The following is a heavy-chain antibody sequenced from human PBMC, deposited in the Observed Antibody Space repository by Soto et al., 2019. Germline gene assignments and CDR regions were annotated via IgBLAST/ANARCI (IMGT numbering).Heavy chain of an antibody. D-gene: IGHD4-17*01. V-gene: IGHV3-30-3*01. CDR2: ISYDGSNK. CDR3: ASPDPTTAGDY. J-gene: IGHJ4*02. Sequence: SLRLSCAASGFTFSSNAMHWVRQAPGKGLEWVAVISYDGSNKYYADSVKGRFTISRDNSKNTLYLQMNSLRAEDTAVYYCASPDPTTAGDYWGQGTLVTVSS. CDR1: GFTFSSNA.